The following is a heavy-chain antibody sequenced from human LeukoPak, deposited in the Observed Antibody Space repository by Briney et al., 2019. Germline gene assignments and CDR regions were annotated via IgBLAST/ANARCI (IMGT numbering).Heavy chain of an antibody. CDR2: IYPGDSDT. J-gene: IGHJ4*02. Sequence: KVSCKASGYTFTAYHMHWVRQAPGQGPEWMGIIYPGDSDTRYSPSFQGQVTISADKSISTAYLQWSSLKASDTAMYYCARPGERSSIAATEAPGQADYWGQGTLVTVSS. CDR1: GYTFTAYH. CDR3: ARPGERSSIAATEAPGQADY. V-gene: IGHV5-51*01. D-gene: IGHD6-13*01.